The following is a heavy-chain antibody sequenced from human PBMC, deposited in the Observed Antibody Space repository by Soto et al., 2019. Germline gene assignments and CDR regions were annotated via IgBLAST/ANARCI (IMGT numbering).Heavy chain of an antibody. D-gene: IGHD3-22*01. CDR1: GGTFNKYA. CDR2: IIPLFGTA. J-gene: IGHJ4*02. CDR3: ARQFDYDTSGYYYAY. V-gene: IGHV1-69*13. Sequence: SVKVSCKASGGTFNKYAIDWVRQAPGQGLEWMGGIIPLFGTANYAQKFQGRVTITADEATSTAYMELSSLRSEDTAVYYCARQFDYDTSGYYYAYWGQGTLVTVSS.